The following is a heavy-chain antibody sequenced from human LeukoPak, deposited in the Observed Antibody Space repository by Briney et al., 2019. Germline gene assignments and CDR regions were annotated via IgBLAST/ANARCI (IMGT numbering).Heavy chain of an antibody. J-gene: IGHJ4*02. CDR3: ARESIAVAGAPFDY. D-gene: IGHD6-19*01. Sequence: GGSLRLSCAASGFTFSSYEMNWVRQAPGKGLGWVSYISSGSTIYDADSVKGRFTISRDNAKNSLYLQMNSLRAEGTAVYYCARESIAVAGAPFDYWGQGTLVTVSS. V-gene: IGHV3-48*03. CDR1: GFTFSSYE. CDR2: ISSGSTI.